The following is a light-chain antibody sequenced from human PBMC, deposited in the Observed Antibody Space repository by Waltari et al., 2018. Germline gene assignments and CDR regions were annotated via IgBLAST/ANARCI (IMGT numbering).Light chain of an antibody. J-gene: IGKJ1*01. CDR1: QGISID. CDR2: GAS. CDR3: LQDYIYPRT. Sequence: AIQLTQSPSSLPASVGYKVPITCRASQGISIDLAWYQQKPGKAPKLMIYGASSLQTGVPSRFSGGASGSDFTLTISSLQPEDSATYYCLQDYIYPRTFGQGTKVELK. V-gene: IGKV1-6*02.